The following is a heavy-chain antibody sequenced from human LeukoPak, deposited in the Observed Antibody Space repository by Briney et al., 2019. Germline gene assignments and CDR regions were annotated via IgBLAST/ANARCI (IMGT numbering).Heavy chain of an antibody. Sequence: PGGSLRLSCAASGFTFRSYSMNWVRQAPGRGLEWVSYITSSSGTIYYADSVKGRFTISRDNAKNSLYLQTNSLRDEDTAVYYCARTSPLIVGDRSGMDVWGQGTTVTVSS. CDR1: GFTFRSYS. V-gene: IGHV3-48*02. D-gene: IGHD1-26*01. CDR3: ARTSPLIVGDRSGMDV. J-gene: IGHJ6*02. CDR2: ITSSSGTI.